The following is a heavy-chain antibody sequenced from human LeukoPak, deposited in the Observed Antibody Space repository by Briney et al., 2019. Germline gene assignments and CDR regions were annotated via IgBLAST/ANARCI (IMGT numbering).Heavy chain of an antibody. D-gene: IGHD3-22*01. CDR1: GYTFTSYV. V-gene: IGHV1-18*01. Sequence: GASVKVSCKAFGYTFTSYVITWVRQAPGQGLEWMGWISAYNGNTDYADNFQCRVIVTTDTSTSTAYMELRSLRSDDTAVYYCARDSSSVTPSGMDVWGQGTTVAVSS. CDR3: ARDSSSVTPSGMDV. J-gene: IGHJ6*02. CDR2: ISAYNGNT.